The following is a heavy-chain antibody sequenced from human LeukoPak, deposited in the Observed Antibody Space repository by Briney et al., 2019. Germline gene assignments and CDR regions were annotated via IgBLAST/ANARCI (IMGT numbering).Heavy chain of an antibody. J-gene: IGHJ6*03. CDR2: IYSGGST. CDR1: EFSVGSNY. V-gene: IGHV3-66*01. Sequence: PGGSLRLSCAASEFSVGSNYMTSVRQAPGKWLEWVSLIYSGGSTYYADSVKGRFTISRDNSKNTLYLQMNSLRAEDKAVYYCAREHYFYYMDAWGKGTTVTVSS. CDR3: AREHYFYYMDA.